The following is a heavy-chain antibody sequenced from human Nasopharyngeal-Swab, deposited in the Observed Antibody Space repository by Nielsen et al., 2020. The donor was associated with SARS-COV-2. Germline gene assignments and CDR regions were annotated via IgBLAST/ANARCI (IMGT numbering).Heavy chain of an antibody. V-gene: IGHV3-20*04. Sequence: GESLKISCAASGFTFDDYGMSWVRQAPGKGLEWVSGINWNGSSTGYADSVKGRFTISRDNAKNSLYLQMNSLRAEDTASYYCAREEAYDGGNDYSYYYYGMDVWGQGTTVTVSS. D-gene: IGHD2-21*02. CDR1: GFTFDDYG. CDR2: INWNGSST. CDR3: AREEAYDGGNDYSYYYYGMDV. J-gene: IGHJ6*02.